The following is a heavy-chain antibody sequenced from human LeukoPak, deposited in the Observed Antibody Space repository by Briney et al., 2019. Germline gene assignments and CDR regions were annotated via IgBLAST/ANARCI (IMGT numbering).Heavy chain of an antibody. J-gene: IGHJ4*02. V-gene: IGHV3-74*01. CDR1: GFTFSSSW. CDR2: IDSDGSST. Sequence: GGSLRLSCAASGFTFSSSWMHWVRQSPGKGLVWVSRIDSDGSSTIYADSVKGRFTISRDNAKNTLNLEMNGLRAEDTALYYCARSGAPTPDYWGQGTLVIVSS. D-gene: IGHD2-15*01. CDR3: ARSGAPTPDY.